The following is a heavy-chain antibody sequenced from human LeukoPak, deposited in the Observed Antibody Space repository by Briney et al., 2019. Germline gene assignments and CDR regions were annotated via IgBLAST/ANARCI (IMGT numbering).Heavy chain of an antibody. J-gene: IGHJ4*02. CDR1: GFIFSTYA. CDR3: AKTHNWFYFDY. V-gene: IGHV3-23*01. D-gene: IGHD1-1*01. Sequence: GGSLRLSCAGSGFIFSTYAMSWVRQAPGKGLEWVSGITGGGDTTHHIDSVKGRFTISRDNSKNTLYLHVNSLRAEDTAVYYCAKTHNWFYFDYWGQGTLVSVSS. CDR2: ITGGGDTT.